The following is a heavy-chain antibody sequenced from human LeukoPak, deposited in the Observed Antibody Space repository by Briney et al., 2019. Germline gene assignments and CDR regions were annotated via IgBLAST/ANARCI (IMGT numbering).Heavy chain of an antibody. CDR2: VHESGSA. V-gene: IGHV4-39*07. Sequence: PSETLSLTCIVSGGSISGSNYHWGWIRQPPARGLEWVGNVHESGSAYYTSSLRSRTSISVDTSKNQFSLRLTAVTAADTAVYYCAREPNAWGQGILVTVSS. CDR3: AREPNA. J-gene: IGHJ5*02. CDR1: GGSISGSNYH.